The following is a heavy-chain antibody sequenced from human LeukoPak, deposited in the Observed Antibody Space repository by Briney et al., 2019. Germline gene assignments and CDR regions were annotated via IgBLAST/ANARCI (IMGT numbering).Heavy chain of an antibody. V-gene: IGHV3-23*01. J-gene: IGHJ4*02. CDR2: LTGGGGGT. CDR1: GFTFTTYA. D-gene: IGHD1-14*01. Sequence: PGGSLRLSCAASGFTFTTYAMRWVRQAPGQGLEWFSGLTGGGGGTSYADSVKGRFTISRDNSKNTLYLQMNSLRAEDTAVYYCAKDKGAVTGTFDYWGQGTLVTVSS. CDR3: AKDKGAVTGTFDY.